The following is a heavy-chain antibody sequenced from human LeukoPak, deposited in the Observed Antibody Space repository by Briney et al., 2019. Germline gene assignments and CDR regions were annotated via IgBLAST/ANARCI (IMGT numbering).Heavy chain of an antibody. D-gene: IGHD6-13*01. V-gene: IGHV4-39*07. CDR3: ARDIAAAGTGYYYYAMDV. J-gene: IGHJ6*02. Sequence: SETLSLTCTVSGGSISSSSYYWGWIRQPPGKGLEWIGSIYYSGSTYYNPSLKSRVTISVDTSKNQFSLKLSSVTAADTAVYYCARDIAAAGTGYYYYAMDVWGQGTTVTVSS. CDR2: IYYSGST. CDR1: GGSISSSSYY.